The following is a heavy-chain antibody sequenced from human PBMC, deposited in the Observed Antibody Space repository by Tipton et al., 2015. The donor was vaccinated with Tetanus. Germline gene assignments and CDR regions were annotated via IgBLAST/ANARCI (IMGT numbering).Heavy chain of an antibody. CDR2: ISWNSGSI. CDR3: AKDNGGYSSSWRYGMDV. V-gene: IGHV3-9*01. D-gene: IGHD6-13*01. J-gene: IGHJ6*02. Sequence: SLRLSCEASGFMFSAFTMHWVRQAPGKGLEWVSGISWNSGSIGYADSVKGRFTISRDNAKNSLYLQMNSLRAEDTALYYCAKDNGGYSSSWRYGMDVWGQGTTVTVSS. CDR1: GFMFSAFT.